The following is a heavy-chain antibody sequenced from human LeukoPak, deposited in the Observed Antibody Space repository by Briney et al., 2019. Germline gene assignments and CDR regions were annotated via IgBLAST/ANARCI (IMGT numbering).Heavy chain of an antibody. CDR1: GFTFSSYG. CDR3: ARRGGIYYDSSGYCDY. D-gene: IGHD3-22*01. Sequence: GGSLRLSCAASGFTFSSYGMHWVRQAPGKGLEWVAFIRYDGSNKYYADSVKGRFTISRDNSKNTLYLQMNSLRAEDTAVYYCARRGGIYYDSSGYCDYWGQGTLVTVSS. CDR2: IRYDGSNK. J-gene: IGHJ4*02. V-gene: IGHV3-30*02.